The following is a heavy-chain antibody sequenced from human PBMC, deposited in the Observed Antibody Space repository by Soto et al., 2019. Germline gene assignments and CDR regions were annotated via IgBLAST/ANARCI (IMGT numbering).Heavy chain of an antibody. CDR1: GFTFSSYA. V-gene: IGHV3-23*01. J-gene: IGHJ6*02. CDR2: ISGSGGST. CDR3: AKDHFSKPLRAVLHYGMDV. D-gene: IGHD3-10*01. Sequence: GGSLRLSCAASGFTFSSYAMSWVRQAPGKGLEWVSAISGSGGSTYYADSVKGRFTISRDNSKNTLYLQMDSLRAEDTAVYYCAKDHFSKPLRAVLHYGMDVWGQGTTVTVSS.